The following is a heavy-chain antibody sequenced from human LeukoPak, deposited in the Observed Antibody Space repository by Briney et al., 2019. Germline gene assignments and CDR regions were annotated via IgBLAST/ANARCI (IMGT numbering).Heavy chain of an antibody. J-gene: IGHJ4*02. V-gene: IGHV4-39*01. CDR2: MYSSGNT. Sequence: SETLSLTCTVSGGSISITSYYWGWIRQPPGKGLEWIGSMYSSGNTYYNPSLKSRVTISVDTSKKQLSLKLSSVTAADTAVYYCARIRQLAIFDYWGQGTLVTVSS. CDR1: GGSISITSYY. CDR3: ARIRQLAIFDY. D-gene: IGHD1-1*01.